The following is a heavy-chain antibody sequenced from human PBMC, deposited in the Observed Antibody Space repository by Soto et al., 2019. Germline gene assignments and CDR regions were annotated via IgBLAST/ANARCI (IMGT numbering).Heavy chain of an antibody. CDR1: GFDFSNSG. Sequence: QVKLVESGGGVVQPGTSLRLSCTASGFDFSNSGIQWVRQTPGKGLEWVAHISFDGDKYYVDSVKGRFTISRDNPTNTVYLQMNRLRPEDTGVYYCARDYARGWCQFWGQGTLVTVSS. D-gene: IGHD2-8*02. V-gene: IGHV3-30*03. CDR3: ARDYARGWCQF. CDR2: ISFDGDK. J-gene: IGHJ4*02.